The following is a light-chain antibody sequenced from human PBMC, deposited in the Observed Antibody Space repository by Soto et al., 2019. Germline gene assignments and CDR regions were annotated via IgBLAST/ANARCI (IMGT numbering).Light chain of an antibody. Sequence: DLQMTQSPSSLSASVGDRVTITCRASHYISNYLAWYQQKPGKAPNLLIYAASTLQSGVPSRFSGSGSGTDFTLTISSLQPEDVATYYCQNLNSAPYTFGQGTKLEIK. CDR3: QNLNSAPYT. CDR2: AAS. CDR1: HYISNY. J-gene: IGKJ2*01. V-gene: IGKV1-27*01.